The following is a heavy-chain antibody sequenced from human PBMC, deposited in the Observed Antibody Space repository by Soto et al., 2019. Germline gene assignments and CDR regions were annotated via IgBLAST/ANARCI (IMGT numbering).Heavy chain of an antibody. D-gene: IGHD6-13*01. CDR2: IKSKTDGGTT. CDR1: GFTFSNAW. V-gene: IGHV3-15*01. CDR3: TTDLNIAAAKMGGYYYYYGMDV. J-gene: IGHJ6*02. Sequence: GGSLRLSCAASGFTFSNAWMSWVRQAPGKGLEWVGRIKSKTDGGTTDYAAPVKGRFTISRDDSKNTLYLQMNSLKTEDTAVYYCTTDLNIAAAKMGGYYYYYGMDVWGQGTTVTVSS.